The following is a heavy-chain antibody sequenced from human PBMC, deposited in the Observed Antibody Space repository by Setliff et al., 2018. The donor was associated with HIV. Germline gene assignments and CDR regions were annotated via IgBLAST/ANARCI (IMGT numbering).Heavy chain of an antibody. J-gene: IGHJ4*02. D-gene: IGHD5-12*01. Sequence: PGGSLRLSCASSGFTFNSYAMSWVRQAPGKGLEWVATMSGSTGDTYYADSVKGRFTISRDNAKNTVYLQMNSLRAEDTGVYYCHSGYDTEEQSYFDYWGQGTLVTVSS. CDR2: MSGSTGDT. V-gene: IGHV3-23*01. CDR3: HSGYDTEEQSYFDY. CDR1: GFTFNSYA.